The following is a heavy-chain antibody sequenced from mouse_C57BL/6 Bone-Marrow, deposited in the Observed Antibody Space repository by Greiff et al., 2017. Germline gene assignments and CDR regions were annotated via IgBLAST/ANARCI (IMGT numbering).Heavy chain of an antibody. D-gene: IGHD1-1*02. V-gene: IGHV1-54*01. J-gene: IGHJ4*01. CDR3: ARSMGDY. Sequence: VKLQESGAELVRPGTSVKVSCKASGYAFTNYLIEWVKQRPGQGLGWIGVINPGSGGTNYNEKFKGKATLTADKSSSTAYMQLSSLTSEDSAVYFCARSMGDYWGQGTSVTVSS. CDR1: GYAFTNYL. CDR2: INPGSGGT.